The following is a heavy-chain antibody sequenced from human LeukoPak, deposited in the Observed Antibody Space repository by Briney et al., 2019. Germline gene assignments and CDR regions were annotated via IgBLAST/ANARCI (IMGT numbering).Heavy chain of an antibody. J-gene: IGHJ4*02. CDR1: AGSISSYY. D-gene: IGHD2-2*01. V-gene: IGHV4-59*01. CDR2: IYYSGST. CDR3: ARFLCSSTTCKVR. Sequence: PSETLSLTCTVSAGSISSYYWSWIRQPPGKGLEWIGYIYYSGSTNYNPSLKSRVTVSVDTSKNQFSLKLSSVTAADTAVYYCARFLCSSTTCKVRWVQGTLVTVSS.